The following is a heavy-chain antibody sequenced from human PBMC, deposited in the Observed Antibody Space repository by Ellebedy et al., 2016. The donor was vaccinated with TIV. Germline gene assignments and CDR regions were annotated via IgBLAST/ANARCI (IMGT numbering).Heavy chain of an antibody. CDR2: IYSTGDT. D-gene: IGHD3-16*02. Sequence: SETLSLTXTVSGASISSGNSYWSWIRQHPGKGLEWIGYIYSTGDTYYNPSLKSRVFISVDTSKNQSSLRLTSMTAADTAVYYCARGRAPLEYVWGRSRDENYFDTWGQGTLVTVSA. CDR3: ARGRAPLEYVWGRSRDENYFDT. CDR1: GASISSGNSY. J-gene: IGHJ5*02. V-gene: IGHV4-31*03.